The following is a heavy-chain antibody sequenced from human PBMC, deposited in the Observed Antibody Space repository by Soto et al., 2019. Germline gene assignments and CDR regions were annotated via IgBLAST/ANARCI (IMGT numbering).Heavy chain of an antibody. J-gene: IGHJ3*01. D-gene: IGHD1-7*01. CDR3: ARRGFWIELPDAIDV. Sequence: GESLEISCKTSGYSFTRNWIGWVRQMPGKGLEWMGIIYPGDSETRYSPSFQGQVIISVDKSISTAYLQWSSLKASDTAMYYCARRGFWIELPDAIDVWGQGTMVTVSS. V-gene: IGHV5-51*01. CDR2: IYPGDSET. CDR1: GYSFTRNW.